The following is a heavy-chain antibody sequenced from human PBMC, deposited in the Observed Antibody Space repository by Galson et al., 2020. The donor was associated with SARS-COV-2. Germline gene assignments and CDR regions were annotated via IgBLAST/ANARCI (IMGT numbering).Heavy chain of an antibody. CDR2: IPYDGIIK. J-gene: IGHJ6*02. Sequence: TGGSLRLSCTASGFSFSNYGMHWVRQAPGKGLEWLAVIPYDGIIKNYADSVQGRFTISRDNSKKTLYLQMNSLRSEDTAIYYCAKDYGSIGVWGLDVWGQGTTVTVSS. D-gene: IGHD2-21*01. CDR3: AKDYGSIGVWGLDV. V-gene: IGHV3-30*18. CDR1: GFSFSNYG.